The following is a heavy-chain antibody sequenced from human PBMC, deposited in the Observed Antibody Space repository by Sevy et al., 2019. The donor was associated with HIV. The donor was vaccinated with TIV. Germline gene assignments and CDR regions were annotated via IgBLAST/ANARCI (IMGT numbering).Heavy chain of an antibody. CDR1: GFTFSSYS. J-gene: IGHJ3*02. CDR3: ARLPDKLVVVITHDAFDI. CDR2: ISSISSTN. Sequence: GGSMRLSCAASGFTFSSYSMNWVRQAPGKGLEWVSYISSISSTNYYADSVKGRFTISRDNAKNSLYLQMNSLRDDDTAVYYCARLPDKLVVVITHDAFDIWGQGTMVTVSS. V-gene: IGHV3-48*02. D-gene: IGHD3-22*01.